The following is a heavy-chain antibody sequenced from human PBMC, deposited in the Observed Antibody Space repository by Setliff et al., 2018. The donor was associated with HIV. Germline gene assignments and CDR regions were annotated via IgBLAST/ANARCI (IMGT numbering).Heavy chain of an antibody. CDR3: ARRDGYSYGFYFDY. CDR2: IYYSGST. J-gene: IGHJ4*02. Sequence: PSETLSLTCTVSGGSISSSDYYWGWIRQPPGKGLEWIGSIYYSGSTYYNPSLKSRLTISVDTSKNQFSLKLSSVTAADTAVYYCARRDGYSYGFYFDYWGQGTLVTVSS. D-gene: IGHD5-18*01. CDR1: GGSISSSDYY. V-gene: IGHV4-39*01.